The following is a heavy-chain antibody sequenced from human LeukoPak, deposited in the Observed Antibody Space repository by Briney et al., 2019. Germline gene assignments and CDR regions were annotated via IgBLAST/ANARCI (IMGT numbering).Heavy chain of an antibody. Sequence: ASVKVSCKVSGYTLTELSMHWVRQAPGKGLEWMGGFDPEDGETIYAQKFQGRVTMTEDTSTDTAYMELSSLRSEDTAVYYCATDASGTHCSSTSCLVPYYYGMDVWGQGTTVTVSS. CDR3: ATDASGTHCSSTSCLVPYYYGMDV. V-gene: IGHV1-24*01. CDR2: FDPEDGET. CDR1: GYTLTELS. D-gene: IGHD2-2*01. J-gene: IGHJ6*02.